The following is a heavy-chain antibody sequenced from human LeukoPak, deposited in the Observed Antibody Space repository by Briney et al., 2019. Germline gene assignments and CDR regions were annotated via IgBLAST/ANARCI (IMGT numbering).Heavy chain of an antibody. V-gene: IGHV3-48*01. J-gene: IGHJ4*02. Sequence: GGSLRLSCAASGFRFSDYSMNWVRQAPGKGLEWISYIGISSGNTNYADSVRGRFTISGDKAKNSLYLQMNSLRVEDTAVYYCARDYKYAFDNWGQGTLVTVSS. D-gene: IGHD5-24*01. CDR2: IGISSGNT. CDR1: GFRFSDYS. CDR3: ARDYKYAFDN.